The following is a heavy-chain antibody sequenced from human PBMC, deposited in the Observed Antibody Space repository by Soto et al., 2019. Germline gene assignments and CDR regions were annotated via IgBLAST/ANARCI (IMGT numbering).Heavy chain of an antibody. J-gene: IGHJ6*02. V-gene: IGHV1-8*01. CDR3: ARATELRYVEWSVYRGGNYAMDV. CDR2: VSPDSGST. D-gene: IGHD3-3*01. CDR1: GYTFSGYD. Sequence: QVQLVQSGAEVKKPGASVRVSCKASGYTFSGYDINWVRQATGQGLEWMGWVSPDSGSTGYAGIFQGRVTIDWGQATTTAHMGLSSLTSEDSAVYYCARATELRYVEWSVYRGGNYAMDVWGQGTTVTVSS.